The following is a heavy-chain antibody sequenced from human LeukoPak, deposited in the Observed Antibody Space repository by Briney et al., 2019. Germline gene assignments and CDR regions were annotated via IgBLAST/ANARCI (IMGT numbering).Heavy chain of an antibody. CDR3: ARILMTTVTMGDY. CDR2: INPNSGGT. D-gene: IGHD4-17*01. CDR1: GYTFTGYY. Sequence: ASVKVSCKASGYTFTGYYMHWVRQAPGQGLGWMGRINPNSGGTNYAQKFQGRVTMTRDTSISTAYMELSRLRSDDTAVYYCARILMTTVTMGDYWGQGTLVTVSS. J-gene: IGHJ4*02. V-gene: IGHV1-2*06.